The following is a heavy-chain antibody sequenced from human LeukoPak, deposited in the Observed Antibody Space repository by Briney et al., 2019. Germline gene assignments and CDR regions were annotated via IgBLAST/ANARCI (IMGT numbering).Heavy chain of an antibody. CDR3: ARTSGWYNFDY. CDR1: GGSFSGYY. Sequence: SETLSLTCAVYGGSFSGYYWSWIRQPPGKGLEWIGEINHSGSTNYNPSLKSRVTISVDTTKNQFSLKLSSVTAADTAVYYCARTSGWYNFDYWGQGTLVTVSS. D-gene: IGHD6-19*01. CDR2: INHSGST. V-gene: IGHV4-34*01. J-gene: IGHJ4*02.